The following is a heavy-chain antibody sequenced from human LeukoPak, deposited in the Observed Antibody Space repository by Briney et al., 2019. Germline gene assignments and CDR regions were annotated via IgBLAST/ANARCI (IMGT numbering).Heavy chain of an antibody. Sequence: ASVKVSCKASGYSFTSYDINWVRQATGQGLELMGYMNPNSYKTGYAQKFQGRVTMTRNTSISTAYMELSSLRSEDTAVYYCTRGNNGNDYWGQGTLVTVSS. D-gene: IGHD1/OR15-1a*01. J-gene: IGHJ4*02. CDR1: GYSFTSYD. V-gene: IGHV1-8*01. CDR2: MNPNSYKT. CDR3: TRGNNGNDY.